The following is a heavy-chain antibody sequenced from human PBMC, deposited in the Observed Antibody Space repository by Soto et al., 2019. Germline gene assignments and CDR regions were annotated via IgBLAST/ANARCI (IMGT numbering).Heavy chain of an antibody. D-gene: IGHD2-2*01. Sequence: ASVKVSCKVSGYTLTELSMHWVRQAPGKGLEWMGGFDPEDGETIYAQKFQGRVTMTEDTSTDTAYMELSSLRSEDTAVYYCATRSTNYYYMDVWGKGTTVTVSS. V-gene: IGHV1-24*01. CDR3: ATRSTNYYYMDV. CDR2: FDPEDGET. J-gene: IGHJ6*03. CDR1: GYTLTELS.